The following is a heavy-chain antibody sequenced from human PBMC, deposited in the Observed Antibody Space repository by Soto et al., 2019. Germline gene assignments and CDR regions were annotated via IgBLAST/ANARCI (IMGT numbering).Heavy chain of an antibody. CDR3: ARDYCSGGSCYFGQAFDI. V-gene: IGHV3-30*03. D-gene: IGHD2-15*01. Sequence: GGSLRLSCAASGFTFSSYGMHWVRQAPGKGLEWVAVISYDGSNKYYADSVKGRFTISRDNSKNTLYLQMNSLRAEDTAVYYCARDYCSGGSCYFGQAFDIWGQGTMVTVSS. J-gene: IGHJ3*02. CDR2: ISYDGSNK. CDR1: GFTFSSYG.